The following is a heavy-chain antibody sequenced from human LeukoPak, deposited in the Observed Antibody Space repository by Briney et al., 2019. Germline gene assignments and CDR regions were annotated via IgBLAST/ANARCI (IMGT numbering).Heavy chain of an antibody. V-gene: IGHV3-33*01. CDR2: IWYDGNNK. CDR3: ARLIGWSRFDP. J-gene: IGHJ5*02. D-gene: IGHD6-19*01. Sequence: GGSLRLSCAASGFTFSSYGMHWVRQAPGKGLEWVAVIWYDGNNKYYADSVKGRFTISRDNSKDTLYLQMNSLRAEDTAVYYCARLIGWSRFDPWGQGALVTVSS. CDR1: GFTFSSYG.